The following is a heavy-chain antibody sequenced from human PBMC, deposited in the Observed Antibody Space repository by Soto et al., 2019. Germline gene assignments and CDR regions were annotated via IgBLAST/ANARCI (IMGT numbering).Heavy chain of an antibody. CDR3: TRILWSSRRDALDI. CDR2: IGTSGTPT. CDR1: GFTFRNYA. J-gene: IGHJ6*02. Sequence: GGSLRLSCIASGFTFRNYAMAWVRQAPGEDLEWVSAIGTSGTPTLYADSVKSRFSISRDDSRNTVSLQMNSLGVEDTATYYCTRILWSSRRDALDIWGQGTTVTVYS. V-gene: IGHV3-23*01. D-gene: IGHD2-21*01.